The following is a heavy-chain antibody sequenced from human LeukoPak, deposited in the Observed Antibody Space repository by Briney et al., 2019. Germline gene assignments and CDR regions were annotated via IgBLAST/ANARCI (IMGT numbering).Heavy chain of an antibody. CDR3: AKDQWGSRAFDI. CDR1: GFTFSSYA. D-gene: IGHD7-27*01. J-gene: IGHJ3*02. Sequence: GGSLRLSCAASGFTFSSYAMSWVRQAPGKGLEWVSAISGSGVSTSYADSVKGRFPISRDNSKNTLYLQMNGLRAEDTAVYYCAKDQWGSRAFDIWGQGTMVTVSS. CDR2: ISGSGVST. V-gene: IGHV3-23*01.